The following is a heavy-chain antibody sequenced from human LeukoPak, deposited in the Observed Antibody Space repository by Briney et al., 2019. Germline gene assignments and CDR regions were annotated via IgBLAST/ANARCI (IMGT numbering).Heavy chain of an antibody. CDR3: ARSRYYYDSSGYQYYFDY. V-gene: IGHV4-61*02. CDR2: IYTSGST. D-gene: IGHD3-22*01. Sequence: SQTLSLTCTVSGGSINRGTHYWSWIRQPAGKGLGWIGRIYTSGSTNYNPSLKSRVTISVDTSKNQFSLKLSSVTAADTAVYYCARSRYYYDSSGYQYYFDYWGQGTLVTVSS. CDR1: GGSINRGTHY. J-gene: IGHJ4*02.